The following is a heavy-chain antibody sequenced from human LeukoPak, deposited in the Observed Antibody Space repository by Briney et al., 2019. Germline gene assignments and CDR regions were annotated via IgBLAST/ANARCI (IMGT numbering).Heavy chain of an antibody. J-gene: IGHJ3*02. D-gene: IGHD3-22*01. CDR3: ARDHFYDSTKDAFDI. Sequence: SETLSLTCTVSGGSISSYYWSWVRQPPGKGLERIGYIYYSGSTNYNPSLKSRVPISVDTSKNQFSLKLSSVTAADTAVYYCARDHFYDSTKDAFDIWGQGTMVTVSS. V-gene: IGHV4-59*01. CDR2: IYYSGST. CDR1: GGSISSYY.